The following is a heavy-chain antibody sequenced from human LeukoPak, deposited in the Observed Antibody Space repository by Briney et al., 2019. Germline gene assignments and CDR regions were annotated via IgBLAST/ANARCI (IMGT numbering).Heavy chain of an antibody. CDR3: SRSHDYGGLYFYYYMDV. Sequence: SETLSLTCTVSGGSISSRSDYWGWIRQTPGKGLEWIGNLDSSGSPYYNPSLKSRVTVCVGTSKTQFSLNLRSVTAADTAIYFCSRSHDYGGLYFYYYMDVWGKGTTVTVSS. J-gene: IGHJ6*03. D-gene: IGHD4-23*01. V-gene: IGHV4-39*01. CDR1: GGSISSRSDY. CDR2: LDSSGSP.